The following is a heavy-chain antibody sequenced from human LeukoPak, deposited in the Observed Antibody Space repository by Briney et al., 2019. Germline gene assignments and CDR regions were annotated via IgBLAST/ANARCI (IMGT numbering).Heavy chain of an antibody. J-gene: IGHJ4*02. CDR3: AREDGYSSSWYSDY. D-gene: IGHD6-13*01. Sequence: GGSLRLSCAASGFTFSDYYMSWLRQAPGQGLEGVSDISSTSIYTNYADSVKGRFTISRDNAKNSLYLQMNSLRAEDTAVYYCAREDGYSSSWYSDYWGQGTLVTVSS. CDR1: GFTFSDYY. CDR2: ISSTSIYT. V-gene: IGHV3-11*05.